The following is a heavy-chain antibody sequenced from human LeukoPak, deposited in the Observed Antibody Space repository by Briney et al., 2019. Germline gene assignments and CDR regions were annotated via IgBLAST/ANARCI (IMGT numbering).Heavy chain of an antibody. V-gene: IGHV4-4*02. CDR3: AREGGPYRPLDY. J-gene: IGHJ4*02. CDR2: VNLQGST. Sequence: KPGGSLRLSCAASGFTFSSCEMNWVRQPPGKGLEWIGEVNLQGSTNYNPSLMGRVAIAVDTSENHISLQLTSVTAADTAVYYCAREGGPYRPLDYSGQGTLVTVSS. CDR1: GFTFSSCE.